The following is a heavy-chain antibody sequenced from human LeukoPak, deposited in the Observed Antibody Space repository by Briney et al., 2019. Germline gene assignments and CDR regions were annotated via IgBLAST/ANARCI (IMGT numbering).Heavy chain of an antibody. Sequence: ASVKVSCKASGYTFTGYYMHWVRQAPGQGLEWMGWINPNSGGTNYAQKFQGRVTMTRDTSISTAYMELSRLRSDDTAGYYCARDLVGGRSGYYDFWSGYWYNWFDPWGQGTLVTVSS. CDR1: GYTFTGYY. J-gene: IGHJ5*02. CDR3: ARDLVGGRSGYYDFWSGYWYNWFDP. D-gene: IGHD3-3*01. CDR2: INPNSGGT. V-gene: IGHV1-2*02.